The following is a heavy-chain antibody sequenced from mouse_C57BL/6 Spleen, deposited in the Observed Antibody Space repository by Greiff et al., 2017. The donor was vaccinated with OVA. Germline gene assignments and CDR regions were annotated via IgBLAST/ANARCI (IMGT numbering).Heavy chain of an antibody. D-gene: IGHD2-4*01. V-gene: IGHV1-42*01. Sequence: VHVKQSGPELVKPGASVKISCKASGYSFTGYYMNWVKQSPEKSLEWIGEINPSTGGTTYNQKFKAKATLTVDKSSSTAYMQLKSLTSEDSAVYYCAYDYPFAYWGQGTLVTVSA. CDR3: AYDYPFAY. J-gene: IGHJ3*01. CDR2: INPSTGGT. CDR1: GYSFTGYY.